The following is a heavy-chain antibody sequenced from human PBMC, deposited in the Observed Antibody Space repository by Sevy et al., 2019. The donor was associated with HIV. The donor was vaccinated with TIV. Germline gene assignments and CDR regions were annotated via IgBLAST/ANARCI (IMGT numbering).Heavy chain of an antibody. CDR1: EFTFNNAW. CDR2: IKSKIDGGKT. Sequence: GGSLRLSCAASEFTFNNAWMSWVRQAPGKGLEWVGHIKSKIDGGKTDYAAPAQGRFTISRDDSENTLYLQMNSLKTEDTAVYFCTTSPLVQGVPWGQGTQVTVSS. J-gene: IGHJ5*02. D-gene: IGHD3-10*01. CDR3: TTSPLVQGVP. V-gene: IGHV3-15*01.